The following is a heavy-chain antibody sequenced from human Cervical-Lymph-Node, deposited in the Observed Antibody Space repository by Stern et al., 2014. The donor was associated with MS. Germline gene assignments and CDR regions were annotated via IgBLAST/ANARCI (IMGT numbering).Heavy chain of an antibody. Sequence: QVQLQESGPGLVKPSQTLSLTCTVSDDSINSDIYYWSWIRQPPGKGLEWIGYIYYSGSSYYNPSLKSRVTMSLDTSKNQFSLRLGSVTAADTAVYYCARVTGDGFGHGYSSFYGLDVWGQGTTVTVSS. CDR1: DDSINSDIYY. CDR3: ARVTGDGFGHGYSSFYGLDV. J-gene: IGHJ6*02. D-gene: IGHD1-20*01. CDR2: IYYSGSS. V-gene: IGHV4-30-4*01.